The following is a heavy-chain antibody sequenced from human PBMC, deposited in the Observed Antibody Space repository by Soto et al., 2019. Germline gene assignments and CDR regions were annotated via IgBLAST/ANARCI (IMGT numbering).Heavy chain of an antibody. CDR1: GVSISDSITSNNW. J-gene: IGHJ4*02. CDR3: AGLGTAVSTFDD. V-gene: IGHV4-4*02. CDR2: IFHTGTV. Sequence: QVQLQESGPGMVKPSGTLSLTCAVSGVSISDSITSNNWWNWVRQTPGKGLEWLGEIFHTGTVNSNPSLKGRLAMSLDKSRNLFSLRLDSVTAADTAVYYCAGLGTAVSTFDDWGQGIPVTVSS. D-gene: IGHD2-21*02.